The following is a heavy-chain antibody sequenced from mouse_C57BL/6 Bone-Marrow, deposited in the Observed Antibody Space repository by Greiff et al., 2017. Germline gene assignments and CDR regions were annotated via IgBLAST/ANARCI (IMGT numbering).Heavy chain of an antibody. J-gene: IGHJ2*01. D-gene: IGHD1-1*01. Sequence: VQLQQPGAELVKPGASVKLSCKASGYTFTSYWMHWVKQRPGQGLEWIGMIHPNSGSTNYNEKFKSKATLTVDKSSSTAYMQLSSLTSEDSAVYYCARLVPMGTVVAPYYFDYWGQGTTLTVSS. CDR1: GYTFTSYW. V-gene: IGHV1-64*01. CDR2: IHPNSGST. CDR3: ARLVPMGTVVAPYYFDY.